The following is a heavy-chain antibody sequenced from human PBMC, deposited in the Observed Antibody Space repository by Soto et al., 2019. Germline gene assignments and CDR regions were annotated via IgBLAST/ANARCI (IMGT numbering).Heavy chain of an antibody. CDR3: ARRGRYCSSRTSCYFYFDS. Sequence: SETLSLTCGVNDGSLNGYFWSWIRQSPGKGLEWIGEINPSGSTSHNPSLKSRVTLSIDTSKNQFSLRLSSVTAADSAIYYCARRGRYCSSRTSCYFYFDSW. V-gene: IGHV4-34*01. CDR1: DGSLNGYF. D-gene: IGHD2-2*01. J-gene: IGHJ4*01. CDR2: INPSGST.